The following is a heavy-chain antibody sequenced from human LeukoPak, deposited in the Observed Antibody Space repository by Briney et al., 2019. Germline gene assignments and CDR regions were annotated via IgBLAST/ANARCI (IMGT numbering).Heavy chain of an antibody. D-gene: IGHD6-13*01. Sequence: SETLSLTCTVSGGSINSGSYYYWSWIRQPAGKGLEWIGRIYTSGNTNYNPSLKSRVTMSADTSKRQFSLKLSSVTAADTAVYYCARGWGSSWYYFDYWGQGTLVTVSS. CDR1: GGSINSGSYYY. CDR3: ARGWGSSWYYFDY. V-gene: IGHV4-61*02. J-gene: IGHJ4*02. CDR2: IYTSGNT.